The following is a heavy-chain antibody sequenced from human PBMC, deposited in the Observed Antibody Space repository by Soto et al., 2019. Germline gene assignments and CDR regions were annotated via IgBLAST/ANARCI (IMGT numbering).Heavy chain of an antibody. CDR2: ISFDGNII. CDR3: ARTFDTITCYFDY. D-gene: IGHD3-9*01. CDR1: EFSCSSYA. Sequence: GALRLSCAASEFSCSSYAMHWIRQAPGKGLEWVAVISFDGNIIHYADSVKGRFIISRDNSKNTLYLQMHSLSGEDTAVYYCARTFDTITCYFDYWGQGTLVTVSS. J-gene: IGHJ4*02. V-gene: IGHV3-30-3*01.